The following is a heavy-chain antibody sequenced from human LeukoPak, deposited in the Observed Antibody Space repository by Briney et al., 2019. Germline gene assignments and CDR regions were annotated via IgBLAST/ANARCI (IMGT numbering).Heavy chain of an antibody. CDR1: GFTFSSYA. D-gene: IGHD6-13*01. Sequence: GRSLRLSCAVSGFTFSSYAMHWVRQAPGKGLEWVAVISYDGNNKYYADSVKGRFTISRDNSKNTLYLQMNSLRPEDTAVYYCAGEGIAATGILGWFDPWGQGTLVTVSS. CDR3: AGEGIAATGILGWFDP. J-gene: IGHJ5*02. V-gene: IGHV3-30-3*01. CDR2: ISYDGNNK.